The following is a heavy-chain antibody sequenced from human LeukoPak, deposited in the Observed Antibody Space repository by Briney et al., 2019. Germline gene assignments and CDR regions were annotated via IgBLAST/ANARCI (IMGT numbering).Heavy chain of an antibody. CDR1: GFTFSSYW. CDR2: IKQDGSEK. CDR3: AKGVPIFGVTYGLFDC. J-gene: IGHJ4*02. Sequence: GGSLRLSCAASGFTFSSYWMSWVRQAPGKGLEWVANIKQDGSEKYYVDSVKGRFTISRDNAKNSLYLQMNSLRAEDTAVYYCAKGVPIFGVTYGLFDCWGQGTLVTVSS. D-gene: IGHD3-3*01. V-gene: IGHV3-7*03.